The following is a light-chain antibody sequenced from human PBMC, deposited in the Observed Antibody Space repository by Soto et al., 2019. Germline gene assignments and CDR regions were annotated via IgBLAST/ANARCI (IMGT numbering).Light chain of an antibody. V-gene: IGKV3-20*01. CDR2: GIS. CDR1: QSVTSNY. J-gene: IGKJ2*01. CDR3: QQYGSSYA. Sequence: EIVLTQSPDTLALSPGERATLSCRASQSVTSNYLAWYQQKPGQAPRLLIFGISSRATGIPDRFSGSGSGTDFNLTIARLEPEVFAVYSCQQYGSSYAFGQGTKLEIK.